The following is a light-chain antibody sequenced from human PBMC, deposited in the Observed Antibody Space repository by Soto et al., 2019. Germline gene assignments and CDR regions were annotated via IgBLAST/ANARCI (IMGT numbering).Light chain of an antibody. CDR2: KAS. V-gene: IGKV1-5*03. J-gene: IGKJ1*01. CDR3: QPYNSYSWT. Sequence: DIQMTQSPSTLSASVGDRVTITCRASQSISSWLAWYQQKPGKAPKLLMYKASSLESGVPSRFSGSGSGTEFTLTISSLQPDDFATYYCQPYNSYSWTFGQGTKVEIK. CDR1: QSISSW.